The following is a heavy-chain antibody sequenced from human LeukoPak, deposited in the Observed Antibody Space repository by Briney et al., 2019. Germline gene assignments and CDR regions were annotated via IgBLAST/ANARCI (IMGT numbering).Heavy chain of an antibody. V-gene: IGHV3-21*01. CDR3: AREASSFLRYFDL. J-gene: IGHJ2*01. Sequence: GGSLRLSCAASGFTFSSYSMNWVRQAPGKGLEWVSSISSSSSYIYYADSMKGRFTISRDNAKNSLYLQMNSLRAEDTAVYYCAREASSFLRYFDLWGRGTLVTVSS. CDR1: GFTFSSYS. D-gene: IGHD2/OR15-2a*01. CDR2: ISSSSSYI.